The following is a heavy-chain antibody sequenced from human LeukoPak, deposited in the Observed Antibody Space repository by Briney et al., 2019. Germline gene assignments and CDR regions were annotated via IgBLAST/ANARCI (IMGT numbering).Heavy chain of an antibody. CDR3: ASEDCSGGSFYYFDY. Sequence: PSETLSLTCAVYGGSFSGYYWSWIRQPPGKGLEWIGEINHSGSTNYNPSLKSRVTISVYTSKNQFSLKLSSVTAADTAVYYCASEDCSGGSFYYFDYWGQGTLVTVSS. J-gene: IGHJ4*02. CDR1: GGSFSGYY. D-gene: IGHD2-15*01. CDR2: INHSGST. V-gene: IGHV4-34*01.